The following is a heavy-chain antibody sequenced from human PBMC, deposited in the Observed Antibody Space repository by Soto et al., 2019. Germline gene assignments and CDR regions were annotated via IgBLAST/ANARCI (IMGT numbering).Heavy chain of an antibody. D-gene: IGHD3-16*02. V-gene: IGHV1-2*04. CDR3: AREGRDYIWGSYRPRAFDY. CDR1: GYTFTGYY. CDR2: INPNSGGT. Sequence: GASVKVSCKASGYTFTGYYMHWVRQAPGQGLEWMGWINPNSGGTNYAQKFQGWVTMTRDTSISTAYMELSRLRSDDTAVYYCAREGRDYIWGSYRPRAFDYWGQGILVTVSS. J-gene: IGHJ4*02.